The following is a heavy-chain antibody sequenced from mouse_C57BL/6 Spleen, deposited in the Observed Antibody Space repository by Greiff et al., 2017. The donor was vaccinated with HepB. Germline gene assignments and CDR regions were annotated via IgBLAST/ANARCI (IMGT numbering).Heavy chain of an antibody. D-gene: IGHD3-1*01. Sequence: VQLQQPGAELVRPGSSVKLSCKASGYTFTSYWMHWVKQRPIQGLEWIGNIDPSDSETHYNQKFKDKATLTVDKSSSTAYMQLSSLTSEDSAVYYCARFRGNYAMDYWGQGTSVTVST. V-gene: IGHV1-52*01. CDR3: ARFRGNYAMDY. CDR1: GYTFTSYW. CDR2: IDPSDSET. J-gene: IGHJ4*01.